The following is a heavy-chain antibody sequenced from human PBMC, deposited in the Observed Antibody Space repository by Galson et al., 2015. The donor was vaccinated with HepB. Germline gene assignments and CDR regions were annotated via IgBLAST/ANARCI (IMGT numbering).Heavy chain of an antibody. CDR3: AKLGLRLGGDY. J-gene: IGHJ4*02. CDR2: ISGTASST. D-gene: IGHD5-12*01. V-gene: IGHV3-23*01. Sequence: SLRLSCAASGFTFSNYAMTWVRQAPGKGLEWVSTISGTASSTYYADSVKGRFTVSRDNSRNTLYLQMNSLRAEDTAIYYCAKLGLRLGGDYWGQGSLVTVSP. CDR1: GFTFSNYA.